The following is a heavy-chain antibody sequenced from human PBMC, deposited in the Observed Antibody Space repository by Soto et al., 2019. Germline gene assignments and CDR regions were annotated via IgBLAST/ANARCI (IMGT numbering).Heavy chain of an antibody. CDR3: ARLIGNSWLDS. V-gene: IGHV6-1*01. D-gene: IGHD2-8*01. J-gene: IGHJ5*01. CDR2: TYYRSKWDY. CDR1: GDSVSTNSAT. Sequence: QVQLQQSGPGLVKPSQTLSLTCAISGDSVSTNSATWDWIRQSPSRGLEWLGRTYYRSKWDYDYEASVKGRXTXNXXTSNNQVSLHLDSVTPDDTAVYYCARLIGNSWLDSWGQGTLVTVSS.